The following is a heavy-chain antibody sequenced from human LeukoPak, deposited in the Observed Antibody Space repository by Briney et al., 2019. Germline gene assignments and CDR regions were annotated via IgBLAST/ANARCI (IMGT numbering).Heavy chain of an antibody. J-gene: IGHJ6*03. Sequence: EASVKVSCKASGYTFTGYYMHWVRQAPGQGLEWMGWINPNSGGTNYAQKFQGRVTMTRDTSISTAYMELSRLRSDDTAVYYCAKKGLFGGPLYYMDVWGKGTTVTISS. CDR3: AKKGLFGGPLYYMDV. CDR1: GYTFTGYY. D-gene: IGHD3-10*01. V-gene: IGHV1-2*02. CDR2: INPNSGGT.